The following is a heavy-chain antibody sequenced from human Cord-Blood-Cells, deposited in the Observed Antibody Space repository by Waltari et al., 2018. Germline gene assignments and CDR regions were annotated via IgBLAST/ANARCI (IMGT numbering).Heavy chain of an antibody. D-gene: IGHD6-13*01. CDR1: GFPFSSFC. V-gene: IGHV3-21*01. J-gene: IGHJ4*02. CDR3: ARSASSSWFDY. CDR2: ISSSSSYI. Sequence: EVQLVESGGGLVKPGGSLRLSCAASGFPFSSFCVNWVRQAPGKGLEWVSSISSSSSYIYYADSVKGRFTISRDNAKNSLYLQMNSLRAEDTAVYYCARSASSSWFDYWGQGTLVTVSS.